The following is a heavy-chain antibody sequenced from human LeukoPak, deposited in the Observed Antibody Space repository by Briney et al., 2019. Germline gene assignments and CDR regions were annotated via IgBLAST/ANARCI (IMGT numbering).Heavy chain of an antibody. D-gene: IGHD1-26*01. Sequence: SETLSLTCTVSGGSVSSDSYYWSWIRQPPGKGLEWIGYIYYSGSTNYNPSLKSRVTISVDTSKNQFSLKLSSVTAADTAVYYCARGGWELLAWGQGTLVTVSS. CDR2: IYYSGST. J-gene: IGHJ4*02. CDR3: ARGGWELLA. V-gene: IGHV4-61*01. CDR1: GGSVSSDSYY.